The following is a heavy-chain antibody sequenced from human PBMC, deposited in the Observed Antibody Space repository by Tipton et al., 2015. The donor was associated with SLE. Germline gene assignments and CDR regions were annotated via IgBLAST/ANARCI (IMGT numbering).Heavy chain of an antibody. CDR2: IYYSGST. Sequence: TLSLTCTVSGGSISSGSYYWSWIRQPPGKGLEWIGYIYYSGSTNYNPSLKSRVTISVDTSKNQFSLKLSSVTAADTAVYYCARDLGDDIWGQGTMVTVSS. CDR3: ARDLGDDI. V-gene: IGHV4-61*01. D-gene: IGHD3-16*01. J-gene: IGHJ3*02. CDR1: GGSISSGSYY.